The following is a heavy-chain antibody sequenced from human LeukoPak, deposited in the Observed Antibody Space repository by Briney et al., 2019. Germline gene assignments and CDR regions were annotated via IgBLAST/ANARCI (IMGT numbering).Heavy chain of an antibody. CDR3: ARDFYHDSSGYSSYFDH. Sequence: GGSLRLSCAASGFTFSSYWMHWVRQAPGKGLVWVSRINSDGSSTSYADSVKGRFTISRDNAKNALYLQMNSLRAEDTAVYYCARDFYHDSSGYSSYFDHWGQGTLVTVSS. J-gene: IGHJ4*02. CDR2: INSDGSST. D-gene: IGHD3-22*01. V-gene: IGHV3-74*01. CDR1: GFTFSSYW.